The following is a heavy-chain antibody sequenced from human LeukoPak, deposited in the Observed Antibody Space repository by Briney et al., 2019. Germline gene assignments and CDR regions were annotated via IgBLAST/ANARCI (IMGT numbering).Heavy chain of an antibody. V-gene: IGHV4-4*09. J-gene: IGHJ4*02. Sequence: SETLCLTCTVSGGSMSSYYWSWIRQPPGKGLEWIGYIYPSGSTNSKPSLKRRGTISVQTSKNQFSLKLSSVTAADTAVYYCASLGSYGLDYWGQGTLVTVSS. CDR1: GGSMSSYY. CDR3: ASLGSYGLDY. D-gene: IGHD3-16*01. CDR2: IYPSGST.